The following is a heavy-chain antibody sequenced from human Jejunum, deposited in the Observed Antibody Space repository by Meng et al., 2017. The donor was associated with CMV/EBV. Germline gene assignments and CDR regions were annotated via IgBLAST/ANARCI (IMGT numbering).Heavy chain of an antibody. CDR1: GYTFTNFA. CDR2: IYTDSGDT. Sequence: QVQLVQSGAEVKRPGAAVKISCKTSGYTFTNFAIHWVRQAPGQRLERMGWIYTDSGDTKFSQKFQGRVSFTSDTSATTAYMELSSLRSEDTAVYYCARGVISYHDSWGQGTLVTVSS. CDR3: ARGVISYHDS. V-gene: IGHV1-3*04. J-gene: IGHJ5*02. D-gene: IGHD3-16*01.